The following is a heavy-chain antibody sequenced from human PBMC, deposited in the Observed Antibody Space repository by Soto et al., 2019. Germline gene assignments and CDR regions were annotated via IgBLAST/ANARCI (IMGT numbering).Heavy chain of an antibody. CDR1: GFTFSSYA. V-gene: IGHV3-30-3*01. Sequence: GGSLRLSCAASGFTFSSYAMHWVRQAPGKGLEWVAVISYDGSNKYYADSVKGRFTISRDNSKNTLYLQMNSLRAEDTAVYYCARGGYYYDSSGYYYLDAFDIWGQGTMVTVSS. J-gene: IGHJ3*02. CDR3: ARGGYYYDSSGYYYLDAFDI. CDR2: ISYDGSNK. D-gene: IGHD3-22*01.